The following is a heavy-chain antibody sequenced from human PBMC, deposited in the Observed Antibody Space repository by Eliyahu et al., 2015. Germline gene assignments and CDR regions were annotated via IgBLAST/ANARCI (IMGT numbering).Heavy chain of an antibody. V-gene: IGHV4-4*07. CDR2: IYTSGST. Sequence: QVQLQESGPGLVKPSETLSLTCTVSGDSISSYYWSWIRQPAGKGLEWIGRIYTSGSTNYNPSLKSRVTMSVDTSKNQFSLKLSSVTAADTAVYFCARLYDKVPYYGMDVWGQGTTVTVSS. CDR1: GDSISSYY. D-gene: IGHD3-22*01. CDR3: ARLYDKVPYYGMDV. J-gene: IGHJ6*02.